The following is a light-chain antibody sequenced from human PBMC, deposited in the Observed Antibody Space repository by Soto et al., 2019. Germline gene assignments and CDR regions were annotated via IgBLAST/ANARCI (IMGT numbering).Light chain of an antibody. V-gene: IGKV3-20*01. CDR1: QSVSSY. Sequence: EIVLTQSPATLSLSPVERATLSCRASQSVSSYLAWYQQKPGQAPRLLIYGASSRATGIPDRFSGSGSGTDFTLTIGRLEPEDFAVYYCQQYGSSRLTFGGGTRLEIK. CDR3: QQYGSSRLT. J-gene: IGKJ5*01. CDR2: GAS.